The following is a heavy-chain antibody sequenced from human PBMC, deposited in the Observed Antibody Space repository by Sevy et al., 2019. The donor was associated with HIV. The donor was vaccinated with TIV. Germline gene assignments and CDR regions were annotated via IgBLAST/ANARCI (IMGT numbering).Heavy chain of an antibody. CDR2: ISGSGGSGDKK. J-gene: IGHJ4*02. CDR1: GFTFSNYA. V-gene: IGHV3-23*01. D-gene: IGHD3-22*01. Sequence: GGSLRLSCAASGFTFSNYAMNWVRQAPGKGLEWVSGISGSGGSGDKKNYADSVKGRFTISGDDSKNSLYLQLNSLRAEDTAIYYCARKYDSSGYFDYWGQGTLVTVSS. CDR3: ARKYDSSGYFDY.